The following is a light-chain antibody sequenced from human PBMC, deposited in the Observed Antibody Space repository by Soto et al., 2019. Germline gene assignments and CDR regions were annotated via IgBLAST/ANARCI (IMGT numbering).Light chain of an antibody. V-gene: IGKV4-1*01. CDR2: WAT. Sequence: DIVMTQSPDSLAVSLGERATINCKSSQSVFYSSNNRNYLAWYQQKPGQPPKLLIYWATTRQSGVPDRFSGSGSGTDFTLTISSLQAEDVAVYHCQQFYSTSPVTFCPGTKVDIK. CDR3: QQFYSTSPVT. CDR1: QSVFYSSNNRNY. J-gene: IGKJ3*01.